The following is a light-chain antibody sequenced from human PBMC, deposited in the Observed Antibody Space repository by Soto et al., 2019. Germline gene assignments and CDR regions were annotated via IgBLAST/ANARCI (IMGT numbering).Light chain of an antibody. J-gene: IGLJ1*01. CDR3: AAWDDSLNGYV. V-gene: IGLV1-44*01. CDR2: SNN. CDR1: SSNIGSNT. Sequence: QSVLTQPPSASGTPGQRVTISCSGSSSNIGSNTVNWYQQLPGTAPKLPIYSNNQRPSGVPDRFYGSKSGTSASLAISGLQSEDEADYYWAAWDDSLNGYVFGTGTKLTVL.